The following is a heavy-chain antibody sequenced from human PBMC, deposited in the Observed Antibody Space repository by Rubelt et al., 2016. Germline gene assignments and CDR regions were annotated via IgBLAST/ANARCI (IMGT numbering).Heavy chain of an antibody. D-gene: IGHD6-19*01. CDR1: GFTFSGYA. J-gene: IGHJ4*02. Sequence: VQLVESGGGLVKPGGSLRLSCAASGFTFSGYAMSWVRQAPGKGLEWIGEINHSGRTNYTPSLKSRVTISVDTSKNQFSLKLSSVTAAETAVYYCVLLAVARHFDYWGQGTLVTVSS. CDR3: VLLAVARHFDY. V-gene: IGHV4-34*08. CDR2: INHSGRT.